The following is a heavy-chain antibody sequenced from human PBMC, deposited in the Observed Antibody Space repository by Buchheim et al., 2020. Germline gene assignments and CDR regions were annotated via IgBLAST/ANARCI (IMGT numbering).Heavy chain of an antibody. CDR3: ARETIFGVVIKGHHYGMDV. J-gene: IGHJ6*02. D-gene: IGHD3-3*01. Sequence: QVQLQESGPGLVKPSETLSLTCTVSGGSVSSGSYYWSWIRQPPGKGLEWIGYIYYSGSTKYNPSLKSRVTISVDTSKNQFSLKLSSVTAADTAVYYCARETIFGVVIKGHHYGMDVWGQGTT. V-gene: IGHV4-61*01. CDR1: GGSVSSGSYY. CDR2: IYYSGST.